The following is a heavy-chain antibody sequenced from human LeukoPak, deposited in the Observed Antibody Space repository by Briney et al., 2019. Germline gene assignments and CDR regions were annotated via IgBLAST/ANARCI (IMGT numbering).Heavy chain of an antibody. CDR2: IDRPAKSYAT. CDR1: GXTLSDSA. V-gene: IGHV3-73*01. J-gene: IGHJ5*02. Sequence: GGSLRLSCAASGXTLSDSAIHWVRQASGKGLEWVGLIDRPAKSYATAYGASVGGRFTISRDDSKNTAYLQMDSLKTEDTALYYCTRDRGTYNWLDPWGQGTLVTVSS. D-gene: IGHD1-26*01. CDR3: TRDRGTYNWLDP.